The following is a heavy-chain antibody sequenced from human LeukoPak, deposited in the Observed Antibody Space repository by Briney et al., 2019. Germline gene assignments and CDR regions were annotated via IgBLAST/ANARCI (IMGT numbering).Heavy chain of an antibody. CDR3: VSSPTYDSSGYSPFEP. Sequence: PGGSLRLSCAASGFTFSSYAMSWVRQAPGKGLESVLSISGSAGSTYYADSVKGRFTISRDNSMNTLYLQMNSLRAEDTAVYYCVSSPTYDSSGYSPFEPWGQGTLVTVSS. D-gene: IGHD3-22*01. CDR1: GFTFSSYA. J-gene: IGHJ5*02. CDR2: ISGSAGST. V-gene: IGHV3-23*01.